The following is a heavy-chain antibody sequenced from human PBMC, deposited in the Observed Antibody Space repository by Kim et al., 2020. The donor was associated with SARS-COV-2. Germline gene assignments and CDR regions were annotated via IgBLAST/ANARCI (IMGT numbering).Heavy chain of an antibody. J-gene: IGHJ6*02. Sequence: ASVKVSCKASGYTFTGYYMHWVRQAPGQGLEWMGWINPNSGGTNYAQKFQGRVTMTRDTSISTAYMELSRLRSDDTAVYYCASLPYCSSTSCYIFDPERDYYYYGMDVWGQGTTVTVSS. CDR3: ASLPYCSSTSCYIFDPERDYYYYGMDV. D-gene: IGHD2-2*02. CDR1: GYTFTGYY. CDR2: INPNSGGT. V-gene: IGHV1-2*02.